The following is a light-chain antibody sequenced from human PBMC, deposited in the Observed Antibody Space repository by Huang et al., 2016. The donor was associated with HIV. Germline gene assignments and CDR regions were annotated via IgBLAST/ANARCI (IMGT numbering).Light chain of an antibody. V-gene: IGKV2-29*02. CDR3: MQGLHLPWT. CDR1: QSLVHGVGKTF. CDR2: AVS. J-gene: IGKJ1*01. Sequence: VLTPTPLSLSVTPGQPASISCKSTQSLVHGVGKTFLYWYRQKAGQSPQLLSYAVSRRFSGVPERFSGSGSGTDFTLKISRVEAEDVGIYYCMQGLHLPWTFGQGTKVEIK.